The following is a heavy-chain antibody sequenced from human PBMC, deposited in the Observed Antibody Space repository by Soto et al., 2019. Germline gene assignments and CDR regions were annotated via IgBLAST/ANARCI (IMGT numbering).Heavy chain of an antibody. Sequence: QVQLQESGPGLVKPSQTLSLTCTVSGGSISTGGYYWSWIRQRPGKGLEWIGYTYNSATTYYNPSLKSRVTISVDTSKNQFSLKLSSVTVAHTAVYYCARDPAPWGQGALVTVSS. CDR1: GGSISTGGYY. D-gene: IGHD2-2*01. V-gene: IGHV4-31*03. CDR2: TYNSATT. CDR3: ARDPAP. J-gene: IGHJ5*02.